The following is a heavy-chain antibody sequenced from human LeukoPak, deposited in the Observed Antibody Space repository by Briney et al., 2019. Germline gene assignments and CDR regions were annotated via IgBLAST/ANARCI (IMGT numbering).Heavy chain of an antibody. J-gene: IGHJ6*03. CDR2: ISGSGGGT. CDR3: VRAEVGTTLKYYYYYMDV. CDR1: GFTFTSYA. Sequence: GGSLRLSCAASGFTFTSYAMSWVRQAPGKGLEWVSSISGSGGGTFYADSVKGRCTISRDNGKNSMYLQMHSLRAEDTAVYYCVRAEVGTTLKYYYYYMDVWGKGTTVTVSS. D-gene: IGHD1-26*01. V-gene: IGHV3-23*01.